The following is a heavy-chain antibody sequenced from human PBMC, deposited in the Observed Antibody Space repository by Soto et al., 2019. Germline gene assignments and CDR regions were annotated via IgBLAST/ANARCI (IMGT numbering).Heavy chain of an antibody. V-gene: IGHV1-69*12. CDR3: ARSDGTAMVYYYYYGMDV. CDR1: GGTFSSYA. CDR2: IIPIFGTA. D-gene: IGHD5-18*01. J-gene: IGHJ6*02. Sequence: QVQLVQSGAEVKKPGSSVKVSCKASGGTFSSYAISWVRQAPGQGLEWMGGIIPIFGTANYAQKFQGRVTITADESTSTAYMELSSLRSEDTAVYYWARSDGTAMVYYYYYGMDVWGQGTTVTVSS.